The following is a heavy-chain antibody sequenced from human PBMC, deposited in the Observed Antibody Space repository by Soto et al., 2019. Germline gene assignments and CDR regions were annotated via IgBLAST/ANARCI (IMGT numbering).Heavy chain of an antibody. J-gene: IGHJ6*02. CDR2: IIPIFRTP. Sequence: QVQLVQSGAEVLKPGSSVKLSCKTSGDTFDTFAISWVRQAPGQGLEWMGGIIPIFRTPDYTQKFQGRVTITAGVSTSTAYMELRSLRSEDTAVYYCARDKGRGQLGGNYYYALDVWGQGTTVTVSS. V-gene: IGHV1-69*12. CDR3: ARDKGRGQLGGNYYYALDV. CDR1: GDTFDTFA. D-gene: IGHD1-1*01.